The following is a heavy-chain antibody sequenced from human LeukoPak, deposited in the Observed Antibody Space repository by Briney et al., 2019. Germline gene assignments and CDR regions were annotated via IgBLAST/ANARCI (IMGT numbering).Heavy chain of an antibody. J-gene: IGHJ6*03. CDR1: GGSISSYY. Sequence: SETLSLTCTVSGGSISSYYWSWIRQPAGKGLEWIGRIYTSGSTNYNPSLKSRVTMSVDTSKNQFSLKLSSVTAADTAVYYCARVGKDIVVVPAAGPSYYYYMDVWGKGTTVTVSS. CDR2: IYTSGST. V-gene: IGHV4-4*07. CDR3: ARVGKDIVVVPAAGPSYYYYMDV. D-gene: IGHD2-2*01.